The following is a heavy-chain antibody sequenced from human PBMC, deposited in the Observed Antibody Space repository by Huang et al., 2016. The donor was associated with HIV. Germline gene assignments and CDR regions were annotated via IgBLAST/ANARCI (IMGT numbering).Heavy chain of an antibody. Sequence: LLQESGPGLVKPSETLSLTCDVSGGSVNNNNYYWGWIRQTPGKGLEWMGGVASRGEVFTNPSPSKRVCLSIDTSNYRFFLTLKTVTAADSAVYYCARQTAPTNGVYNFFLRYWGPGSLVTVSS. V-gene: IGHV4-39*01. CDR2: VASRGEV. CDR1: GGSVNNNNYY. J-gene: IGHJ4*02. CDR3: ARQTAPTNGVYNFFLRY. D-gene: IGHD2-8*01.